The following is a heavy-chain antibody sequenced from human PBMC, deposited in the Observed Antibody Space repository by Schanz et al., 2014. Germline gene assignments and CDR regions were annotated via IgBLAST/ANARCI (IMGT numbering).Heavy chain of an antibody. Sequence: EVQLVESGGGLAQPGGSLRLACAASGFNFNTYAMSWVRQAPGKGLEWVSHISGSSIHINYADSVKGRFSISRDNGETSVYLQMNSLRAEDTAVYYCARLDSSSWYPRYWGQGTLXTVSS. CDR2: ISGSSIHI. CDR3: ARLDSSSWYPRY. D-gene: IGHD6-13*01. J-gene: IGHJ4*02. V-gene: IGHV3-48*04. CDR1: GFNFNTYA.